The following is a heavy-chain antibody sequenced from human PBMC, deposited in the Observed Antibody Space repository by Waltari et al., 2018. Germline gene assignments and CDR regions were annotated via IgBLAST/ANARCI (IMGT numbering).Heavy chain of an antibody. CDR3: ARERKLISSWYGPTGN. CDR2: INHSGSN. CDR1: GGSFSGYY. V-gene: IGHV4-34*01. Sequence: QVQLQQWGAGLLKPSETLSLTCAVHGGSFSGYYWSWIRQPPGKGLEWIGEINHSGSNNYNPSLKSRVTISVDTSKNQFSLKLSSVTAADTAVYYCARERKLISSWYGPTGNWGQGTLVTVSS. D-gene: IGHD6-13*01. J-gene: IGHJ4*02.